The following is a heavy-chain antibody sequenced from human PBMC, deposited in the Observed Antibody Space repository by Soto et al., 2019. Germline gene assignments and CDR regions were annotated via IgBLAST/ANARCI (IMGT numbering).Heavy chain of an antibody. CDR2: IYYSGRT. D-gene: IGHD6-13*01. V-gene: IGHV4-39*01. J-gene: IGHJ5*02. CDR1: SGSISSTSYY. Sequence: KTSETLSLTCTVSSGSISSTSYYWGWIRQPPGKGLEWIGSIYYSGRTYYNPSLKSRVTISVDTAKNQFSLKLSSVTAADTAVYYCARQTSNWVLYNWFDPWGQGTLVTVSS. CDR3: ARQTSNWVLYNWFDP.